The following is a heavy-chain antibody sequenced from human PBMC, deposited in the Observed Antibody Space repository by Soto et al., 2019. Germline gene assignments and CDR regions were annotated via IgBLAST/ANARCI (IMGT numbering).Heavy chain of an antibody. Sequence: SLRLSCAASGFTFDDYTLYWVRQAPGKGLEWVSYISSTSSAIYYADSVKGRFTISRDNAKNSLYLQMNSLRDEDTAVYYCARSGGSGIIIYYFDYWGQGTLVTVSS. J-gene: IGHJ4*02. CDR1: GFTFDDYT. CDR2: ISSTSSAI. D-gene: IGHD2-21*01. CDR3: ARSGGSGIIIYYFDY. V-gene: IGHV3-48*02.